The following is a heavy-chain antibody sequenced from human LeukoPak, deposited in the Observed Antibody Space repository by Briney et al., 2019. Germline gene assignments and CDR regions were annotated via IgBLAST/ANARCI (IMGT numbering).Heavy chain of an antibody. Sequence: SETRSLTCTVSGGSISSYYWSWIRQPPGKGLEWIGYIYYSGSTNYNPSLKSRVTISVDTSKNQFSLKLSSVTAADTAVYYCVRGYSYGAPLRYWGQGRLVTVSS. CDR1: GGSISSYY. J-gene: IGHJ4*02. V-gene: IGHV4-59*01. D-gene: IGHD5-18*01. CDR2: IYYSGST. CDR3: VRGYSYGAPLRY.